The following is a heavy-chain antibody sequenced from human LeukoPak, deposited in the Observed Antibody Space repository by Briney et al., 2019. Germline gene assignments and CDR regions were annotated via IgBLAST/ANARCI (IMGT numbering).Heavy chain of an antibody. CDR1: GFTFSSYS. Sequence: GGSLRLSCAASGFTFSSYSMNWVRQAPGKGLEWVSYISSSGSTIYYADSVKGRFTISRDNAKNSLYLQMNTLRAEDTAVYYCARGRPAAMGVDYWGQGTLVTVSS. CDR2: ISSSGSTI. V-gene: IGHV3-48*04. D-gene: IGHD2-2*01. CDR3: ARGRPAAMGVDY. J-gene: IGHJ4*02.